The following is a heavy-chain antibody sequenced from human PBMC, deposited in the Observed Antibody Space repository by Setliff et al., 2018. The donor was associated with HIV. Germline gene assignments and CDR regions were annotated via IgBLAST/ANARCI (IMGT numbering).Heavy chain of an antibody. CDR1: GGSISSRSYY. V-gene: IGHV4-61*02. Sequence: SETLSLTCTVSGGSISSRSYYWSWLRQPAGKGLEWIGRIYSNGNTDYNPSLKSRVTISEDTSKNQFSLKLSSVTAADTAVYCVRVQNSGCGDLWGQGTLVTVSS. J-gene: IGHJ5*02. CDR2: IYSNGNT. CDR3: RVQNSGCGDL. D-gene: IGHD6-25*01.